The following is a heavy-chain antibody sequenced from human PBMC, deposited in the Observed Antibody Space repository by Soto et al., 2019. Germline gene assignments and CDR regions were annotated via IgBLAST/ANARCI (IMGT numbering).Heavy chain of an antibody. CDR1: GFTFSGYV. Sequence: QVQLVESGGGVVQPGRSLRLSCAASGFTFSGYVMHWGRQAPGKGLEWVAIIWYDGSRKEYADSVKGRFTISRDNSKNTLYLQMNSLRVEDTAVYYCARDNRHYRSGSIDYWGQGTLVTVSS. D-gene: IGHD3-10*01. CDR3: ARDNRHYRSGSIDY. CDR2: IWYDGSRK. J-gene: IGHJ4*02. V-gene: IGHV3-33*01.